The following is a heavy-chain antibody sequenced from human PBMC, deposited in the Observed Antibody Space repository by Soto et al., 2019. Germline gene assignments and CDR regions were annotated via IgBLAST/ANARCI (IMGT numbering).Heavy chain of an antibody. CDR2: ISYDGSNK. CDR1: GFTFSSYG. CDR3: AKANHYYDSSGYSRGYNLDY. Sequence: QVQLVESGGGVVQPGRSLRLSCAASGFTFSSYGMHWVRQAPGKGLEWVAVISYDGSNKYYADSVKGRFTISRDNSKNTLYLQMNSLRAEDTAVYYCAKANHYYDSSGYSRGYNLDYWGKGTLVTVSS. D-gene: IGHD3-22*01. J-gene: IGHJ4*02. V-gene: IGHV3-30*18.